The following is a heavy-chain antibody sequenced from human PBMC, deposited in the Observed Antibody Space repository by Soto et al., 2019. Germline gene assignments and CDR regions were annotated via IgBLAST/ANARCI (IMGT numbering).Heavy chain of an antibody. D-gene: IGHD2-15*01. V-gene: IGHV1-8*01. CDR2: MNPNNGNT. Sequence: GASVKVSCKASGYTFTSYDINWVRQATGQGLERMGWMNPNNGNTNYAQKFQGRVTITRDTSTSTAYMELSSLRSEDTAVYYFARDPQGYCSGGSCYPNWFDPWGQGTLVTVSS. CDR1: GYTFTSYD. CDR3: ARDPQGYCSGGSCYPNWFDP. J-gene: IGHJ5*02.